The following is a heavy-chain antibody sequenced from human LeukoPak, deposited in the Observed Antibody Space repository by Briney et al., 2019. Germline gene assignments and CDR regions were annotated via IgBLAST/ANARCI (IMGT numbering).Heavy chain of an antibody. V-gene: IGHV3-23*01. Sequence: GGSLRLSCAASGLTFSNYPMSWVRLPPGRGLEWVSSISHFDAGTYYADFVKGRFTISRDNAKNSLYPQMNSLRAEDTAVYYCARRNDYGGLGGWYFDLWGRGTLVTVSS. CDR3: ARRNDYGGLGGWYFDL. J-gene: IGHJ2*01. CDR1: GLTFSNYP. CDR2: ISHFDAGT. D-gene: IGHD4-23*01.